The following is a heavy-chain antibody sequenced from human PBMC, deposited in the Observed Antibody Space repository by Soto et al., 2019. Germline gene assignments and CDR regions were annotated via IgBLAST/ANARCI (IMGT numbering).Heavy chain of an antibody. Sequence: GGSLRLSCAASGFTFSSYAMSWVRQAPGKGLEWVSAISGSGGSTSYADSVKGRFTISRDNSKNTLYLQLNSLRAEDTAVYYCAKDWAKVDCNYFDYWGQGTLVTVSS. CDR2: ISGSGGST. CDR1: GFTFSSYA. CDR3: AKDWAKVDCNYFDY. J-gene: IGHJ4*02. V-gene: IGHV3-23*01. D-gene: IGHD2-21*02.